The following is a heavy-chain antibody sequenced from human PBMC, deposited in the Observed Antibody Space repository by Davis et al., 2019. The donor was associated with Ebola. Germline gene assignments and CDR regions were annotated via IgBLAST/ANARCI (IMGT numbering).Heavy chain of an antibody. J-gene: IGHJ2*01. Sequence: GESLKISCAASFFPFSSYGMHWVRQAPGKGLEWVGFIRDDGSNKYYADSVKGRFTISRDNAKNTLYLQMNSLRAEDTALYFCAKDKTTVTQYWYLDLWGRGTLVTVSS. D-gene: IGHD4-17*01. CDR1: FFPFSSYG. CDR3: AKDKTTVTQYWYLDL. V-gene: IGHV3-30*02. CDR2: IRDDGSNK.